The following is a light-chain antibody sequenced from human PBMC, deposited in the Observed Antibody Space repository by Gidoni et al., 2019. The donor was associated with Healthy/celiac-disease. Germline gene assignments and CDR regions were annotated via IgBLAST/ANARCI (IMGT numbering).Light chain of an antibody. CDR1: QSISSY. CDR2: GAS. Sequence: ELVMTQSPATLSVSPGERATLTCRASQSISSYLAWYQQKPGQAPRLLIFGASTRATGIPARFSGSGSGTEFTLTISSLQSEDFAVYYCQQYNSWPLTFGGGTKVEIK. CDR3: QQYNSWPLT. J-gene: IGKJ4*02. V-gene: IGKV3-15*01.